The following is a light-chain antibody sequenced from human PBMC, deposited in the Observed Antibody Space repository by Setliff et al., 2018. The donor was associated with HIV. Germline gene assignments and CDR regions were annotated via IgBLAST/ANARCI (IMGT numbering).Light chain of an antibody. CDR3: CSYAGSYTACGV. V-gene: IGLV2-11*01. Sequence: QSALTQPRSVSGSPGQSVTISCTGTSSDVGAYNYVSWYQQYPGKAPKLMISDVTKRPSGVPDRFSGSKSGNTASLTISGLQAEDEADYYCCSYAGSYTACGVFGTGTKV. CDR2: DVT. J-gene: IGLJ1*01. CDR1: SSDVGAYNY.